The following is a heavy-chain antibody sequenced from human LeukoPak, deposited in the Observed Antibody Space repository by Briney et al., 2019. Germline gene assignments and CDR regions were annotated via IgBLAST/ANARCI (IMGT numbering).Heavy chain of an antibody. Sequence: PGGSLRLSCAASAFTFSSYWMSWVRQAPGKGLEWVANIKQDGSEKYYVDSVKGRFTISRDNAKNSLYLQMNSLRAEDTAVYYCARLGSSYLDYWGQGTLVTVSS. D-gene: IGHD6-13*01. V-gene: IGHV3-7*01. CDR3: ARLGSSYLDY. CDR2: IKQDGSEK. J-gene: IGHJ4*02. CDR1: AFTFSSYW.